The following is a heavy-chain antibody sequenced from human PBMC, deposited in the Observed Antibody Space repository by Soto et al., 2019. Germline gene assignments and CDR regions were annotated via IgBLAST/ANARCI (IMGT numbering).Heavy chain of an antibody. J-gene: IGHJ6*02. CDR2: IWYDGSNK. Sequence: PGGSLRLSCAASGFTFSSYGMHWARQAPGKGLEWVAVIWYDGSNKYYVDSVKGRFTISRDNSKNTLYLQMNSLRAEDTAVYYCARGGYCSSTSCYTYYYYGMDVWGQGTTVTVSS. CDR3: ARGGYCSSTSCYTYYYYGMDV. V-gene: IGHV3-33*01. D-gene: IGHD2-2*02. CDR1: GFTFSSYG.